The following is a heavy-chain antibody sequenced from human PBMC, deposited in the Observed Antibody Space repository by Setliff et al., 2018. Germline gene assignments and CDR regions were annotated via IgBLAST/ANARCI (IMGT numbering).Heavy chain of an antibody. V-gene: IGHV4-34*12. CDR1: GGSIRSGYI. J-gene: IGHJ4*02. CDR2: IIPGGST. CDR3: ARSFSRAEKFLLDY. Sequence: PSETLSLTCTVSGGSIRSGYIWGWIRQPPGKWLEWIGEIIPGGSTNYNPSLKSRVTISVDTSKNQFSLKVNSVTAADTAVYYCARSFSRAEKFLLDYWGQGALVTVSS.